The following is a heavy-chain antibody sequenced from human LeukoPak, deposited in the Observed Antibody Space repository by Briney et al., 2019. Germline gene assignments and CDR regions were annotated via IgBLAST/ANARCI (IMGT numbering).Heavy chain of an antibody. CDR2: ISGNSGGRT. CDR1: GFSFSNYA. CDR3: AKGREMATITDFDY. V-gene: IGHV3-23*01. D-gene: IGHD5-24*01. Sequence: SGGSLRLSCAASGFSFSNYAMSWVRQAPGKGLEWVSGISGNSGGRTYYADSVKGRFTISRDNSENMLYLQMNSLGAEDTALYYCAKGREMATITDFDYWGQGTLVTVSS. J-gene: IGHJ4*02.